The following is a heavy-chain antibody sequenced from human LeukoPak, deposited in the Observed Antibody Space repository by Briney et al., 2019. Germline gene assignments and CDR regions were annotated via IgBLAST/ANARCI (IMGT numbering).Heavy chain of an antibody. J-gene: IGHJ2*01. D-gene: IGHD1-1*01. Sequence: PGGSLRLACAASGFTFRSYWMSWVRQAPGKGLEWVASIKEDGGEKHYVDSVKGRFTISRDNAKTSLDLQMNSLTAEDTAVYYCARLKRTPWHCDLWGRGTLVTVSS. V-gene: IGHV3-7*01. CDR1: GFTFRSYW. CDR2: IKEDGGEK. CDR3: ARLKRTPWHCDL.